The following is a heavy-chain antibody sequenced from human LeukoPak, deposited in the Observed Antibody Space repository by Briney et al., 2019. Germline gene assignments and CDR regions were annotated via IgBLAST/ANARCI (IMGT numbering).Heavy chain of an antibody. Sequence: SVKVSCKASGDTFNNYGISWVRQAPGRGLEWTGGIIPSLGTTNYPQTFQGRVTITADESTSTAYMELNGLRSEDTAVYYCARTWGYNYYYYGMDVWGQGTTVTVSS. CDR1: GDTFNNYG. J-gene: IGHJ6*02. D-gene: IGHD2-2*02. CDR2: IIPSLGTT. CDR3: ARTWGYNYYYYGMDV. V-gene: IGHV1-69*13.